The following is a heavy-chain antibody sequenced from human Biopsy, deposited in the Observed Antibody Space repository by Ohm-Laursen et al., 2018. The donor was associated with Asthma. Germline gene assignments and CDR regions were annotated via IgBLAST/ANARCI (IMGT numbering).Heavy chain of an antibody. V-gene: IGHV3-30-3*01. CDR2: ISYDGSSI. Sequence: SLRLSCSASGFAVSRDHMFWVRQAPGKGLEWVAVISYDGSSIYYADSVKGRFTISRDNSKNTLSLQMNSLTAEDTAVYYCAREGVAGTHIEDWGQGTLVTVSS. J-gene: IGHJ4*02. CDR3: AREGVAGTHIED. D-gene: IGHD6-19*01. CDR1: GFAVSRDH.